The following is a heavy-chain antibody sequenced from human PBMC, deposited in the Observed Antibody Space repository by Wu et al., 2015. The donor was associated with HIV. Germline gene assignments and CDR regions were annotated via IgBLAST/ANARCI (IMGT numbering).Heavy chain of an antibody. D-gene: IGHD4-17*01. CDR3: ARAESGFLNGDPYYYYGMDV. V-gene: IGHV1-46*01. CDR1: GYTFTSYY. CDR2: INPSGGST. J-gene: IGHJ6*02. Sequence: QVQLVQSGAEVKKPGASVKVSCKASGYTFTSYYMHWVRQAPGQGLEWMGIINPSGGSTSYAQKFQGRVTMTRDTSTSTVYMELSSLRSEDTAVYYCARAESGFLNGDPYYYYGMDVWGQGTTVTVSS.